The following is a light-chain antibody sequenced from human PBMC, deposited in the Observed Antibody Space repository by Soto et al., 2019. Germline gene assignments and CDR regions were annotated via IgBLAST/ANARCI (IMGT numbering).Light chain of an antibody. V-gene: IGLV2-14*01. CDR2: EVS. CDR3: SSYTSSSSRV. CDR1: SSDVGGYNY. Sequence: QSALTQPASVSGSPGQSITISCTGTSSDVGGYNYVSWYQQHPGKAPKLMIYEVSNRPSGVSNRFSGSKSGNTASLTISGLKAEDEADYYCSSYTSSSSRVFGGGPKLTV. J-gene: IGLJ2*01.